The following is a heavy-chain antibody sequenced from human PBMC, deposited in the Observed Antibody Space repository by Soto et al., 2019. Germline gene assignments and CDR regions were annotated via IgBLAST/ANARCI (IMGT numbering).Heavy chain of an antibody. CDR3: ARANPPPFYDCGSGYPNVYYYDMDV. Sequence: PSETLSLTCAVYGGSFSGYYWSWVRQPPGKGLEWIGEIYHSGSTNYNPALKSRGTISVDTSKNQFSQQLSSVTAADAAVYYCARANPPPFYDCGSGYPNVYYYDMDVWGQGTTVTVSS. CDR1: GGSFSGYY. CDR2: IYHSGST. V-gene: IGHV4-34*01. D-gene: IGHD3-3*01. J-gene: IGHJ6*02.